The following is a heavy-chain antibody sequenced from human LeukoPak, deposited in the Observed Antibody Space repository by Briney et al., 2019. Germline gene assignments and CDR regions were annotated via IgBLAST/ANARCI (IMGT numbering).Heavy chain of an antibody. V-gene: IGHV4-59*01. CDR1: GGSISSYY. CDR3: ARARRITGTGQFDY. Sequence: SETLSLTCTVSGGSISSYYWSWIRQPPGKGLEWIGYTYYSGSTNYNPSLKSRVTISVDTSKNQFSLKLSSVTAADTAVYYCARARRITGTGQFDYWGQGTLVTVSS. CDR2: TYYSGST. D-gene: IGHD1-7*01. J-gene: IGHJ4*02.